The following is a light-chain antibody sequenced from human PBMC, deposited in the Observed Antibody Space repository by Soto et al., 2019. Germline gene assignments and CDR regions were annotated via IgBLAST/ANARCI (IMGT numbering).Light chain of an antibody. V-gene: IGKV1-39*01. CDR2: AAS. Sequence: DIQMTHSPTSLSASVGGRGTITFRASQSISSYLNWYQQKPGKAPNLLIYAASSLQSGVPSRFSGSGSGTDFTLTIRSLQPEDFATYYCQQRYSTLTWTCGKGHKGDIK. J-gene: IGKJ1*01. CDR3: QQRYSTLTWT. CDR1: QSISSY.